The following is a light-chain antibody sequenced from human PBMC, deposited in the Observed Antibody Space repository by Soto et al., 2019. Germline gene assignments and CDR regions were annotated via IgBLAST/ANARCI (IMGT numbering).Light chain of an antibody. CDR1: SSDVGNYNL. CDR2: EGS. J-gene: IGLJ1*01. Sequence: QSVLFQPASVSGSPGQSITISCTGTSSDVGNYNLVSWYQHHPGKAPKLMIYEGSKRPSGVSNRFSGSKSGNTASLTISGLQAEDEADYYCCSFAAGSTPYVFGTGTKVTVL. CDR3: CSFAAGSTPYV. V-gene: IGLV2-23*01.